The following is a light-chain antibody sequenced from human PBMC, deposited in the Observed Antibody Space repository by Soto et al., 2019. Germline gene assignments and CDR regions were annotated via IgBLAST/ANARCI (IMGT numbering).Light chain of an antibody. Sequence: QPVLTQPASVSGSPGQSITISCTGTSSDVGSYNLVSWYQQHPGKAPKLMIYEGSKRPSGVSNRFSGSKSGNTASLTISGLQAEDEADYYCCSYAGSSTPLYVFGTGTKVTVL. CDR3: CSYAGSSTPLYV. CDR1: SSDVGSYNL. J-gene: IGLJ1*01. CDR2: EGS. V-gene: IGLV2-23*01.